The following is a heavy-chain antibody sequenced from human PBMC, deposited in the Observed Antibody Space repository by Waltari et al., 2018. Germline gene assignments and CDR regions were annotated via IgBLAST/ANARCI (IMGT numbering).Heavy chain of an antibody. CDR1: GASITTYY. CDR2: MYYTGTA. D-gene: IGHD2-15*01. CDR3: ARDYPAAHVFDY. Sequence: QVQLQESGPGLVKPSETLSLTCTVSGASITTYYYSWIRQSPGKGLQWIGSMYYTGTAYYNPSLKSLVTISLYTSKNQFSLSLTSVTTADTAVYYCARDYPAAHVFDYWGQGTVVAVSS. J-gene: IGHJ4*02. V-gene: IGHV4-59*01.